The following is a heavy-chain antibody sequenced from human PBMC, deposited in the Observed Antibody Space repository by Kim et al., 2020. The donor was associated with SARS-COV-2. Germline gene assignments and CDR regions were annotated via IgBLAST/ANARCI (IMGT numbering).Heavy chain of an antibody. J-gene: IGHJ4*02. D-gene: IGHD6-13*01. Sequence: GGSLRLSCAASGFTFSSYAMSWVRQAPGKGLEWVSAISGSGGSTYYADSVKGRFTISRDNSKNTLYLQMNSLRAEDTAVYYCAKDLMRVVAAAGGYFDYWGQGTLVTVSS. CDR2: ISGSGGST. CDR3: AKDLMRVVAAAGGYFDY. CDR1: GFTFSSYA. V-gene: IGHV3-23*01.